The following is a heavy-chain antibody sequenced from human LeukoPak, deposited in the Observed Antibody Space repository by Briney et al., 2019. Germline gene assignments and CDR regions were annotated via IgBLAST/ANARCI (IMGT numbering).Heavy chain of an antibody. Sequence: SETLSLTCAVYGGSFSGYYWSWIRQPPGKGLEWIGEINHSGSTNYNPSLKSRVTISVDTSKNQFSLKLSSVTAADTAVYYCARGHPAAGTYYWGQGTLVTVSS. CDR1: GGSFSGYY. CDR2: INHSGST. J-gene: IGHJ4*02. V-gene: IGHV4-34*01. D-gene: IGHD6-13*01. CDR3: ARGHPAAGTYY.